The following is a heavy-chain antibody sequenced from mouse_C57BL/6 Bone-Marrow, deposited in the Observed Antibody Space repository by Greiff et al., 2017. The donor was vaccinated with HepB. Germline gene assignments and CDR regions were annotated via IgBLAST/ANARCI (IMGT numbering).Heavy chain of an antibody. CDR3: AREAGKDYFDY. Sequence: QVQLQQPGAELVRPGSSVKLSCKASGYTFTSYWMHWVKQRPIQGLEWIGNIDPSDSETHYNPQFKDKATLTVDKSSSTAYMHLSSLTSEDSAVYYCAREAGKDYFDYWGQGTTLTVSS. CDR1: GYTFTSYW. J-gene: IGHJ2*01. V-gene: IGHV1-52*01. CDR2: IDPSDSET. D-gene: IGHD4-1*01.